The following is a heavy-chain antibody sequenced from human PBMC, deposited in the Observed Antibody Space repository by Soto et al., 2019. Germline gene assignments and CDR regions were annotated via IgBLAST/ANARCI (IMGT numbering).Heavy chain of an antibody. J-gene: IGHJ4*02. D-gene: IGHD1-26*01. Sequence: SETLSLTCTVSGGSISSGGYYWSWIRQHPGKGLEWIGYIYYSGSTYYNPSLKSRVTISVDTSKNQFSLKLSSVTAADTAVCYCASARVGATKLFDYWGKGTLVTVSS. CDR1: GGSISSGGYY. CDR2: IYYSGST. CDR3: ASARVGATKLFDY. V-gene: IGHV4-31*03.